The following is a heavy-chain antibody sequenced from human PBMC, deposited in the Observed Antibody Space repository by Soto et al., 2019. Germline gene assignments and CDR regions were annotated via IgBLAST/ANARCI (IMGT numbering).Heavy chain of an antibody. Sequence: QVQLVQSGAEVKKPGSSVKVSCKASGGTFSSYAISWVRQAPGQGLEWMGGINPIFGTANYAQKFQGRVTITADESTSTAYMELSSLRSDDTAVYYCARGSYGSGSYFYYYYGMDVWGQGTTVTVSS. CDR3: ARGSYGSGSYFYYYYGMDV. V-gene: IGHV1-69*01. J-gene: IGHJ6*02. CDR1: GGTFSSYA. D-gene: IGHD3-10*01. CDR2: INPIFGTA.